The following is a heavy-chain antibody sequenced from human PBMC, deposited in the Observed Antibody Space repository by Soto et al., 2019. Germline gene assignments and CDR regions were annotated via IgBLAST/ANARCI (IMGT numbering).Heavy chain of an antibody. Sequence: PSETLSLTCTVSGGSISSYYWSWIRQPPGKGLEWIGYIYYSGSTNYNPSLKSRVTISVDTSKNQFSLKLSSVTAADTAVYYCARWGRYGSSGYYFDYWGQGTLVTVSS. CDR1: GGSISSYY. CDR3: ARWGRYGSSGYYFDY. D-gene: IGHD3-22*01. V-gene: IGHV4-59*01. CDR2: IYYSGST. J-gene: IGHJ4*02.